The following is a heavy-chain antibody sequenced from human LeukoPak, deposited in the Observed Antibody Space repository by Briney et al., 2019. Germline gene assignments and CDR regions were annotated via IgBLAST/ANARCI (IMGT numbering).Heavy chain of an antibody. CDR2: INWNGSST. CDR3: ASGYYYRDAFDI. D-gene: IGHD3-22*01. J-gene: IGHJ3*02. Sequence: GGSLRLSCAASGFTFDDYGMSWVRQAPGKGLEWVSGINWNGSSTGYADSVKGRFTISRDNAKNSLYLQMNSLRAEDTALYYCASGYYYRDAFDIWGQGTMVTVSS. V-gene: IGHV3-20*04. CDR1: GFTFDDYG.